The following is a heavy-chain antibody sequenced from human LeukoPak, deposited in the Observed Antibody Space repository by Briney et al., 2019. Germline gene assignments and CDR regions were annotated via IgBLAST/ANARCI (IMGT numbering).Heavy chain of an antibody. J-gene: IGHJ6*02. CDR2: IYSGGSTT. V-gene: IGHV3-66*01. CDR3: ARSGYSYYYYAMDV. Sequence: GGSLRLSCVASGFSDSNNYMNWVRQAPGKGLEWVSLIYSGGSTTFSADSVKGRFTISRDNSKNTQHLQMNSLRAEDTAVYYCARSGYSYYYYAMDVWGQGTTVTVSS. D-gene: IGHD5-18*01. CDR1: GFSDSNNY.